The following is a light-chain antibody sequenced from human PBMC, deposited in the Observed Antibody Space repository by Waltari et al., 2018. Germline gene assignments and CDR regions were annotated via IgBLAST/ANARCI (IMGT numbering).Light chain of an antibody. CDR2: GAS. CDR1: QSVSSN. V-gene: IGKV3-15*01. CDR3: QQYNNWPPP. Sequence: EIVMTQSPATLSVSPGERATLSCRASQSVSSNLAWYQQKPGQAPRLLIYGASNRATGIPARFSGSGSGTEFTLTISSLQSEDFAVYYCQQYNNWPPPFGQGTKVEIK. J-gene: IGKJ1*01.